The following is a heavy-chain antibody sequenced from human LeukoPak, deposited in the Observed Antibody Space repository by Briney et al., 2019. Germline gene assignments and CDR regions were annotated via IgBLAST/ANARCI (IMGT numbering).Heavy chain of an antibody. CDR3: ARHAPWFGELLSPTNWFDP. CDR1: GGSISSYY. Sequence: SETLSLTCTVSGGSISSYYWSWIRQPPGKGLEWIGYIYYSGSTNYNPSLKSRVTISVDTSKNQFSLKLSSVTAADTAVYYCARHAPWFGELLSPTNWFDPWGQGTLVTVSS. D-gene: IGHD3-10*01. CDR2: IYYSGST. J-gene: IGHJ5*02. V-gene: IGHV4-59*08.